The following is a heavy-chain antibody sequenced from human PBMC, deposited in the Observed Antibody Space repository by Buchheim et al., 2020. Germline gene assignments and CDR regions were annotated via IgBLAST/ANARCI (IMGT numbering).Heavy chain of an antibody. CDR1: GFTFRLYS. D-gene: IGHD6-13*01. V-gene: IGHV3-48*02. J-gene: IGHJ4*02. Sequence: EGQLAESGGGLVQTGGSLRLSCAASGFTFRLYSMSWVRQVPGKGLEWISYISSTSDIIYYADSVKGRFTISRDNAKNSLYLQMSSLTDEDTAVYYCTRSPSSSWPSFDYWGQGTL. CDR3: TRSPSSSWPSFDY. CDR2: ISSTSDII.